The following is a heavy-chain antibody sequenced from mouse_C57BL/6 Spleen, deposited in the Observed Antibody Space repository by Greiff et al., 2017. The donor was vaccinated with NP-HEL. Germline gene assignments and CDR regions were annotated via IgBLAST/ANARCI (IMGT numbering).Heavy chain of an antibody. CDR3: TRDTTVVGGFAY. V-gene: IGHV1-15*01. CDR1: GYTFTDYE. D-gene: IGHD1-1*01. Sequence: LVESGAELVRPGASVTLSCKASGYTFTDYEMHWVKQTPVHGLEWIGAIDPETGGTAYNQKFKGKAILTADKSSSTAYMELRSLTSEDSAVYYGTRDTTVVGGFAYWGQGTLVTVSA. CDR2: IDPETGGT. J-gene: IGHJ3*01.